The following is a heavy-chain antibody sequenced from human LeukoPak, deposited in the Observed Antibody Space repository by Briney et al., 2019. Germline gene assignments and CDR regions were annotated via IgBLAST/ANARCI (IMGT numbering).Heavy chain of an antibody. D-gene: IGHD3-22*01. V-gene: IGHV3-7*01. CDR3: ARAPASLDSSGFNYYYYYYMDV. J-gene: IGHJ6*03. CDR2: IKQDVSEK. CDR1: GFTFSSYW. Sequence: GGSLRLSCAASGFTFSSYWMSWVRQTPGKGLEWVANIKQDVSEKYYVDSVKGRFTISRDNAKNSLYLQMNSLRAEDTAVYYCARAPASLDSSGFNYYYYYYMDVWGKGTTVTVSS.